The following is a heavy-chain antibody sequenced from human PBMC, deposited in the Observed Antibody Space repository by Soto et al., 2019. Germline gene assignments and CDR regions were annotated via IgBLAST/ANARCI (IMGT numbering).Heavy chain of an antibody. D-gene: IGHD3-10*01. Sequence: SETLSLTCTVSGGSILSCDYYWSWILHPRCIGVAGIGYIYYSGSTYYNPSLKSRVTISVDTSKNQFSLKLSSVTAADTAVYYCARDSYGSGSYFNHYYYYGMDVWGQGTTVTVSS. J-gene: IGHJ6*02. V-gene: IGHV4-30-4*01. CDR2: IYYSGST. CDR3: ARDSYGSGSYFNHYYYYGMDV. CDR1: GGSILSCDYY.